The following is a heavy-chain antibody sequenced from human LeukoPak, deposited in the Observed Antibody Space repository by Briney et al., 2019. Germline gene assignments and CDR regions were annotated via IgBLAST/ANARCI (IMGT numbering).Heavy chain of an antibody. CDR1: GLSFIPAW. CDR3: IHIGRALDRFDS. D-gene: IGHD2-21*01. J-gene: IGHJ4*02. Sequence: KSGGSLRLSCVTSGLSFIPAWMSWVRQAPGRGLEWVGRIKSKGGGGTTGYAAPVKGRFTISRDDSRNTVYLQMNSLKTEDTAIYYCIHIGRALDRFDSWGQGTQVTVSS. CDR2: IKSKGGGGTT. V-gene: IGHV3-15*01.